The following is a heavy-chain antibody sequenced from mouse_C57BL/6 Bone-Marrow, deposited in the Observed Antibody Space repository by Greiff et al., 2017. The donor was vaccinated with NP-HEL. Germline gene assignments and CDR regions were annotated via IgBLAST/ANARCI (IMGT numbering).Heavy chain of an antibody. CDR1: GYTFTDYN. V-gene: IGHV1-18*01. CDR3: ARQAAITTVVAHWYFDV. J-gene: IGHJ1*03. D-gene: IGHD1-1*01. Sequence: VQLQQSGPELVKPGASVKIPCKASGYTFTDYNMDWVKQSHGKSLEWIGDINPNNGGTIYNQKFKGKATLTVDKSSSTAYMELRSLTSEDTAVYYCARQAAITTVVAHWYFDVWGTGTTVTVSS. CDR2: INPNNGGT.